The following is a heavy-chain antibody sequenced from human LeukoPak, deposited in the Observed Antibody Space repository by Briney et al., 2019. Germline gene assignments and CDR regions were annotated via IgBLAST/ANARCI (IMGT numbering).Heavy chain of an antibody. CDR1: GYTFTSYG. CDR3: ARVLVTTTDDYYYYYMDV. D-gene: IGHD4-17*01. V-gene: IGHV1-18*01. CDR2: ISAYNGNT. J-gene: IGHJ6*03. Sequence: GASVKVSCKASGYTFTSYGISWVRQAPGQGLERMGRISAYNGNTNYAQKLQGRVTMTTDTSTSTAYMELRSLRSDDTAVYYCARVLVTTTDDYYYYYMDVWGKGTTVTISS.